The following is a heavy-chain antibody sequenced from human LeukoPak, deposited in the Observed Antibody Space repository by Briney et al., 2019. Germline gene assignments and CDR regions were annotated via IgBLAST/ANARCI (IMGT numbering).Heavy chain of an antibody. J-gene: IGHJ5*02. Sequence: GASVKVSCKASGYTSTGYYMHWVRQAPGQGLEWMGWINPNSGGTNYAQKFQGRVTMTRDTSISTAYMELSRLRSDDTAVYYCARVIFGGSPPSPWGQGTLVTVSS. V-gene: IGHV1-2*02. CDR1: GYTSTGYY. CDR3: ARVIFGGSPPSP. CDR2: INPNSGGT. D-gene: IGHD1-26*01.